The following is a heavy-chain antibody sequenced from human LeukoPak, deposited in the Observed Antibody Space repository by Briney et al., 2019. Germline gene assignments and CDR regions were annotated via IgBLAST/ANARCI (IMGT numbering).Heavy chain of an antibody. Sequence: GSLRLSCAASGFTFSSYSMNWVRQAPGKGLEWVSSISSSSSYIYYADSVKGRFTISRDNAKNSLYLQMNSLRAEDTAVYYCARVGDCSSTSCYGAFDIWGQGTMVTVSS. D-gene: IGHD2-2*01. CDR2: ISSSSSYI. J-gene: IGHJ3*02. V-gene: IGHV3-21*01. CDR1: GFTFSSYS. CDR3: ARVGDCSSTSCYGAFDI.